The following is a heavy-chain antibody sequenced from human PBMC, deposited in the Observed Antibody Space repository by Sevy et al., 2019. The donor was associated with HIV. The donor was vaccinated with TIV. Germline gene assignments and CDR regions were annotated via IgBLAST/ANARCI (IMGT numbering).Heavy chain of an antibody. Sequence: GGSLRFSCAASGFTFSDHYMEWVRQAPGKGLEWVGRIRNKADSYTTEYAASVKGRFTISRDDSKNSLYLLMNSLKTEDTAVYYCATHAGIAAAGRVFDYRGQGTLVTVSS. CDR3: ATHAGIAAAGRVFDY. CDR2: IRNKADSYTT. V-gene: IGHV3-72*01. CDR1: GFTFSDHY. D-gene: IGHD6-13*01. J-gene: IGHJ4*02.